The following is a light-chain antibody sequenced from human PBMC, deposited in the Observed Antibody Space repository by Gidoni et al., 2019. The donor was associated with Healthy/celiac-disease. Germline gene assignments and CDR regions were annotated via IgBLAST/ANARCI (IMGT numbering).Light chain of an antibody. CDR2: SNN. CDR3: AAWDDSLNGPLYV. J-gene: IGLJ1*01. Sequence: QSVLTQPPSASGTPGQRVTISCSGSSSNIGSNTVNWYQQLPGTAPKLLIYSNNQRPSGVPDRFSGSNSGTSASLAISGLQSEDEADYYCAAWDDSLNGPLYVFGTGTKVTVL. V-gene: IGLV1-44*01. CDR1: SSNIGSNT.